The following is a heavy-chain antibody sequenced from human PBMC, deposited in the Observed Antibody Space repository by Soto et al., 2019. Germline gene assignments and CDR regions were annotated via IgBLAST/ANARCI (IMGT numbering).Heavy chain of an antibody. J-gene: IGHJ4*02. CDR3: AKGGDLRDGYTVLFDY. CDR2: ISYDGSNK. D-gene: IGHD5-12*01. V-gene: IGHV3-30*18. CDR1: GFTFSSYG. Sequence: QVQLVESGGGVVQPGRSLRLSCAASGFTFSSYGMHWVRQAPGKGLEWVAVISYDGSNKYYADSVKGRFTISRDNSKNTLYLQMNSLRAEDTAVYYCAKGGDLRDGYTVLFDYWGQGTLVTVSS.